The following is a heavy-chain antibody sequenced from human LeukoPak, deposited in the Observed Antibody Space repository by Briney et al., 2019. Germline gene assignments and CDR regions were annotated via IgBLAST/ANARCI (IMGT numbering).Heavy chain of an antibody. J-gene: IGHJ4*02. CDR2: IDSSTSHI. D-gene: IGHD6-13*01. CDR3: ARAAAGYGTSRIDY. V-gene: IGHV3-21*01. CDR1: GFTFSSYS. Sequence: GGSLRLSCAASGFTFSSYSINWVHQAPGKGLEWVSSIDSSTSHIYYADSVKDRFTISRDNAKNSLYLQMNSLRAEDTALYYCARAAAGYGTSRIDYWGQGTLVTVSS.